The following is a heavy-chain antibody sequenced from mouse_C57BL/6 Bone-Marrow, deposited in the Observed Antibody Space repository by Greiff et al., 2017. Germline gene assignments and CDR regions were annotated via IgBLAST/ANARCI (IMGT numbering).Heavy chain of an antibody. Sequence: QVHLQQPGAELVTPGASVKLSCKASGYTFTSYWMHWVKQRPGRGLEWIGRIDPNSGGTKYNEKFKSKATLTVDKPASTAYMQRSSLTSEDSAVYYCARKDYGSSYLDYWGQGTTLTVSS. D-gene: IGHD1-1*01. V-gene: IGHV1-72*01. CDR3: ARKDYGSSYLDY. CDR1: GYTFTSYW. J-gene: IGHJ2*01. CDR2: IDPNSGGT.